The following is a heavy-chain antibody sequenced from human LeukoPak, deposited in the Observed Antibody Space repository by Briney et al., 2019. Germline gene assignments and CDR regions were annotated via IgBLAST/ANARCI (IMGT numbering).Heavy chain of an antibody. V-gene: IGHV1-2*02. J-gene: IGHJ3*02. CDR2: ISPNSGDT. Sequence: GASVKASCKASGYTFTGHYMQWVRQAPGQGLEWMGWISPNSGDTLHAQKFQGRVTMARDTSINTAYMELSNLRSDDTAVYYCARARQGAGTYAFDIWGQGTMVTVSS. CDR3: ARARQGAGTYAFDI. D-gene: IGHD6-13*01. CDR1: GYTFTGHY.